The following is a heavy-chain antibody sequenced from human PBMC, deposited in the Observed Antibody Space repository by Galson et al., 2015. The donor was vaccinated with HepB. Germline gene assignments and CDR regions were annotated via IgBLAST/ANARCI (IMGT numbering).Heavy chain of an antibody. CDR3: ARGKRCVRTLDY. V-gene: IGHV4-34*01. J-gene: IGHJ4*02. Sequence: SLTCSIYGVSLSESYWTWIRQSPGRGLQWIGDITDSGRSTYNPSLMGRVTITVDKSKNQFSLKLNSVAAADTAVYYCARGKRCVRTLDYWGQGILVTVSS. D-gene: IGHD5-24*01. CDR1: GVSLSESY. CDR2: ITDSGRS.